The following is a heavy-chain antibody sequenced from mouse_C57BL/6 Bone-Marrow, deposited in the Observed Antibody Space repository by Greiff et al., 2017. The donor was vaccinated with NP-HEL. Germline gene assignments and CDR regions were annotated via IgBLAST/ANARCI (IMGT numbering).Heavy chain of an antibody. CDR2: IDPNSGGT. CDR1: GYTFTSYW. V-gene: IGHV1-72*01. Sequence: QVQLKESGAELVKPGASVKLSCKASGYTFTSYWMHWVKQRPGRGLEWIGRIDPNSGGTKYNEKFKSKATLTVDKPSSTAYMQLSSLTSEDSAVYYCATYYYGRGGYFDYWGQGTTLTVSS. CDR3: ATYYYGRGGYFDY. J-gene: IGHJ2*01. D-gene: IGHD1-1*01.